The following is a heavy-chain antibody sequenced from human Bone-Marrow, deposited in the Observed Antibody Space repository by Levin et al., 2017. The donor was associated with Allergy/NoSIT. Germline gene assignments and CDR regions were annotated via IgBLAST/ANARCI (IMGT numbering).Heavy chain of an antibody. CDR3: ARGPFLTGPDF. CDR1: GFTFSDYP. D-gene: IGHD3-9*01. V-gene: IGHV3-30*04. J-gene: IGHJ4*02. Sequence: PGGSLRLSCVASGFTFSDYPLHWVRQAPGKGLEWVSVISYNENNKQYADSVKGRFTISRENSKNAVYLQMDSLRTDDTAVYYCARGPFLTGPDFWGQGTLVTVS. CDR2: ISYNENNK.